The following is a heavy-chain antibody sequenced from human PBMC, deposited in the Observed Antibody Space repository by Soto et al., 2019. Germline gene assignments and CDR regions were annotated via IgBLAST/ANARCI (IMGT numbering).Heavy chain of an antibody. Sequence: QVQLVQSGAEVKKPGASVKVSCKASGYTFTSYAMHWVRQAPGQRLEWMGWINAGNGNTKYSQKFQGRVTITRNTSASTAYMELSSLRSEDTAVYYCARVVGIAVDDYWGQGTLVTVSS. CDR3: ARVVGIAVDDY. V-gene: IGHV1-3*01. J-gene: IGHJ4*02. CDR2: INAGNGNT. D-gene: IGHD6-19*01. CDR1: GYTFTSYA.